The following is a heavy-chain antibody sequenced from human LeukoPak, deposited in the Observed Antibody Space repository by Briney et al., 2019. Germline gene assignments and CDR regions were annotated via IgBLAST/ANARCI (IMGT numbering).Heavy chain of an antibody. CDR2: INGDGSST. CDR3: ATRYSSGWWSLDY. J-gene: IGHJ4*02. CDR1: GFTFSNYW. D-gene: IGHD6-19*01. Sequence: GGSLRLSCAASGFTFSNYWIHWVRQAPGKGLVWVSRINGDGSSTSYADSVKGRFTISRDNAKNTLYLQMNSLRAEDTAVYYCATRYSSGWWSLDYWGQGTLVTVSS. V-gene: IGHV3-74*01.